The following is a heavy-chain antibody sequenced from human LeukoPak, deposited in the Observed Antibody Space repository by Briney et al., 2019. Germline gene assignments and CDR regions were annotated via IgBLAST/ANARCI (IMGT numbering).Heavy chain of an antibody. V-gene: IGHV1-18*04. D-gene: IGHD6-13*01. J-gene: IGHJ5*02. Sequence: GASVKVSCKASGYTFTSYGISWVRQAPGQGLEXXXXXSAYNGNTNYAQKLQGRVTMTTDTSTSTAYMELRGLRSDDTAVYYCARDTGIAAAAPRWFDPWGQGTLVTVSS. CDR3: ARDTGIAAAAPRWFDP. CDR2: XSAYNGNT. CDR1: GYTFTSYG.